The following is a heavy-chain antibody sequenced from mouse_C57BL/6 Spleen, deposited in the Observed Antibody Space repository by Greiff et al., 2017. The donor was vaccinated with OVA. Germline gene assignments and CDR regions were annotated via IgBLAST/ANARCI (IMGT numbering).Heavy chain of an antibody. D-gene: IGHD2-4*01. CDR1: GYTFTSYG. Sequence: QVQLQQSGAELARPGASVKLSCKASGYTFTSYGISWVKQRTGQGLEWIGEIYPRSGNTYYNEKFKGKATLTADKSSSTAYMELRSLTSEDSAVYFCARRGVDYDDDEAPYVDYWGQGTTLTGSS. CDR3: ARRGVDYDDDEAPYVDY. V-gene: IGHV1-81*01. J-gene: IGHJ2*01. CDR2: IYPRSGNT.